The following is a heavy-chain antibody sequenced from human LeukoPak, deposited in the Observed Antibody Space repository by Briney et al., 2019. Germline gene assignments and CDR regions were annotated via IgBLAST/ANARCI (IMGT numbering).Heavy chain of an antibody. V-gene: IGHV4-59*01. CDR2: IHYSGST. J-gene: IGHJ3*01. Sequence: PSETLSLTCTVSGGSINNYYWNWIRQPPGKGLEWIGYIHYSGSTDYNPPLQTRVTISLDTSKNQFSLKLGSVAAADTAVYYCARGFYDSSGYSEPFDLWGQGTMVTVSS. CDR1: GGSINNYY. CDR3: ARGFYDSSGYSEPFDL. D-gene: IGHD3-22*01.